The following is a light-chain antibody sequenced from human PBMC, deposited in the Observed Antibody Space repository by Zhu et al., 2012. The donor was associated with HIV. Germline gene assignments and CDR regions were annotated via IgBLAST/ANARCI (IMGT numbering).Light chain of an antibody. CDR1: QSVSSSY. Sequence: EIVLTQSPGTLSLSPGERATLSCRASQSVSSSYLAWYQQNPGQASQAPHLWCIQQGHWHSQTGSGGSGSGTDFTLTISRLEPEDFAVYYCQKCGSSPPITFGQGTRLEIK. V-gene: IGKV3-20*01. CDR2: CI. J-gene: IGKJ5*01. CDR3: QKCGSSPPIT.